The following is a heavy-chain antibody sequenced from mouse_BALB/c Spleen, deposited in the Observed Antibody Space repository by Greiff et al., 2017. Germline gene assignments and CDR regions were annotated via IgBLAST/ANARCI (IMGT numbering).Heavy chain of an antibody. J-gene: IGHJ2*01. CDR1: GFTFSSFG. CDR2: ISSGSSTI. D-gene: IGHD2-14*01. Sequence: EVKLVESGGGLVQPGGSRKLSCAASGFTFSSFGMHWVRQAPEKGLEWVAYISSGSSTIYYADTVKGRFTISRDNPKNTLFLQMTSLRSEDTAMYYCARGGDRFDYGGQGTTLTGSS. CDR3: ARGGDRFDY. V-gene: IGHV5-17*02.